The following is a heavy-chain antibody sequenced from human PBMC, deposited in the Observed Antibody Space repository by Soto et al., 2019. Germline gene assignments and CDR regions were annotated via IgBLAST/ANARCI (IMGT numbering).Heavy chain of an antibody. CDR2: IYPGDSDT. J-gene: IGHJ6*02. V-gene: IGHV5-51*01. CDR1: GYSFTSYW. CDR3: ARLGTIVVVPAARSDYGMDV. Sequence: GESLKISCKGSGYSFTSYWIGWVRQMPGKGLEWMGVIYPGDSDTRYSPSFQGQVTISADKSISTAYLQWSSLKASDTAMYYCARLGTIVVVPAARSDYGMDVWGQGTTVTVSS. D-gene: IGHD2-2*01.